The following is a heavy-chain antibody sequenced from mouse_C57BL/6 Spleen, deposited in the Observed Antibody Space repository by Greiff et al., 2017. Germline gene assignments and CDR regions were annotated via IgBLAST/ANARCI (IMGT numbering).Heavy chain of an antibody. CDR1: GYTFTSYW. Sequence: QVQLQQPGAELVKPGASVKMSCKASGYTFTSYWITWVKQRPGQGLEWIGDIYPGSGSTNYNEKFKSKATLTVDTSSSTAYMQLSSLTSEDSAVYYCAGYDGYYEYFDVWGTGTTVTVSS. V-gene: IGHV1-55*01. CDR2: IYPGSGST. CDR3: AGYDGYYEYFDV. D-gene: IGHD2-3*01. J-gene: IGHJ1*03.